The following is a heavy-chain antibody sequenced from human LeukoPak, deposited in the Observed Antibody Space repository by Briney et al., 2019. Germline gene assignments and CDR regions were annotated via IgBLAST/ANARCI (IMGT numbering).Heavy chain of an antibody. D-gene: IGHD5-24*01. CDR2: AYPEDGEP. Sequence: ASVTVSCKVSGYTLSEVAMHWVRQAPGKGLEWMGGAYPEDGEPFYAQTFQGRVTLTEDTSIDTAYMEVTSLKSEDTAVYYCTTGFTSMAVDYFDYWGQGTLVTVSS. J-gene: IGHJ4*02. CDR3: TTGFTSMAVDYFDY. CDR1: GYTLSEVA. V-gene: IGHV1-24*01.